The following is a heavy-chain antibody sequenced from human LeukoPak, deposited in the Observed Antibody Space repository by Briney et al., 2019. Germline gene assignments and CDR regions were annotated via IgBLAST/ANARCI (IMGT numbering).Heavy chain of an antibody. CDR3: ARDDYLVYYGSGSSTYDY. D-gene: IGHD3-10*01. CDR1: GGTFSSYA. CDR2: IIPIFGTA. J-gene: IGHJ4*02. V-gene: IGHV1-69*13. Sequence: ASVKVSCKASGGTFSSYAISWVRQAPGQGLEWMGGIIPIFGTANYAQKFQGRVTITADESTSTAYMELRSLRSDDTAVYYCARDDYLVYYGSGSSTYDYWGQGTLVTVSS.